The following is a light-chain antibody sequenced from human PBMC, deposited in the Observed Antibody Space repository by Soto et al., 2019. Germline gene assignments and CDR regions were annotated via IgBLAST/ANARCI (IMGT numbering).Light chain of an antibody. CDR2: EVS. V-gene: IGLV2-8*01. Sequence: QSALTQPPSASGSHGQSVTISCTGTSSDVGGYNYVTRYQQHPGKAPKLMIYEVSKRPSGVPDRFSGSKSGNTASLTVSGLQAEDEADYYCTSYAGSNNFVFGTGTKVTVL. J-gene: IGLJ1*01. CDR1: SSDVGGYNY. CDR3: TSYAGSNNFV.